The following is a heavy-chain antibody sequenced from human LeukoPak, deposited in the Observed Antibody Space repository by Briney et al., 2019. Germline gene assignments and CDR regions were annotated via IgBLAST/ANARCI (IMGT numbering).Heavy chain of an antibody. V-gene: IGHV1-69*05. D-gene: IGHD6-19*01. CDR3: ARAQDSSGWAYDYSSLDV. J-gene: IGHJ6*03. Sequence: GASVKVSCKASGGTFSSYAISWVRQAPGQGLEWMGGIIPIFGTANYAQKFQGRVTITTDESTSTAYMELSSLRSEDTAVYYCARAQDSSGWAYDYSSLDVWGQGTTVTVSS. CDR1: GGTFSSYA. CDR2: IIPIFGTA.